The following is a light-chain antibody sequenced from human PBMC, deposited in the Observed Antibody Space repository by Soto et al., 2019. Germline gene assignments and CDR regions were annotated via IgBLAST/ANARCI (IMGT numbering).Light chain of an antibody. CDR2: GAS. CDR1: QSVSSSY. V-gene: IGKV3-20*01. Sequence: EIVLTQSPGTLSLSPGERATLSCRASQSVSSSYLAWYQQKPGQAPRLLIYGASSRATGIPDRFSGSGSGTDFTLIITRLEPEDFAVYYCQHYGSSGSIT. CDR3: QHYGSSGSIT. J-gene: IGKJ5*01.